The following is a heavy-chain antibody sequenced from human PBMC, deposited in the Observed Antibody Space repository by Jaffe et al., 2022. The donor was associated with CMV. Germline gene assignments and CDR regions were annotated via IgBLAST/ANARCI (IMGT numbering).Heavy chain of an antibody. Sequence: QLQLQESGPGLVKPSETLSLTCTVSGGSISSSSYYWGWIRQPPGKGLEWIGSIYYSGSTYYNPSLKSRVTISVDTSKNQFSLKLSSVTAADTAVYYCARLLGDYSNYIFDYWGQGTLVTVSS. V-gene: IGHV4-39*01. CDR1: GGSISSSSYY. J-gene: IGHJ4*02. CDR3: ARLLGDYSNYIFDY. D-gene: IGHD4-4*01. CDR2: IYYSGST.